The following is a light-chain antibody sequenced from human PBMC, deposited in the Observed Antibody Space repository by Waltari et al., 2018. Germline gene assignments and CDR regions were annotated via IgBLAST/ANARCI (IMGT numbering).Light chain of an antibody. CDR2: DVS. Sequence: QAALTQPPSVSGSPGQSVTISCTGTSGDIGGYNYVSWYQQHPGKVPKVMIYDVSKRPSGVSDRFSGSKSGNTASLTISGLQAEDEADYYCSSYAGSNTFLCGGGTRLTVL. V-gene: IGLV2-11*01. J-gene: IGLJ2*01. CDR1: SGDIGGYNY. CDR3: SSYAGSNTFL.